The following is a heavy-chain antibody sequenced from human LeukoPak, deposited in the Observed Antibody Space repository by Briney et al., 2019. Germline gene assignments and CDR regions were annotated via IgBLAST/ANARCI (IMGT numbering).Heavy chain of an antibody. CDR3: ATSSLEPRNYYYMDV. D-gene: IGHD6-13*01. CDR1: GFTFTSSA. Sequence: SVKVSCKASGFTFTSSAMQWVRQARGQRLEWIGWIVVGSGNTNYAQKFQERVTITRDMSTSTAYMELSSLRSEDTAVYYCATSSLEPRNYYYMDVWGKGTTVTVSS. V-gene: IGHV1-58*02. J-gene: IGHJ6*03. CDR2: IVVGSGNT.